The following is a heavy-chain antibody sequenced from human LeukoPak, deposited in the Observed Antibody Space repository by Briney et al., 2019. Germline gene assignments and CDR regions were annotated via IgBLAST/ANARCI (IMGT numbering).Heavy chain of an antibody. V-gene: IGHV4-34*01. Sequence: SETLSLTCAVYGGSFSGYYWSWIRQPPGKGLEWIGEINHSGSTNYNPSLKSRVTISVDTSKNQFSLKLSSVTAADTAVYYCARELLPYYDILTGYYPGDPPDKSNWFDPWGQGTLVTVSS. CDR1: GGSFSGYY. J-gene: IGHJ5*02. CDR3: ARELLPYYDILTGYYPGDPPDKSNWFDP. D-gene: IGHD3-9*01. CDR2: INHSGST.